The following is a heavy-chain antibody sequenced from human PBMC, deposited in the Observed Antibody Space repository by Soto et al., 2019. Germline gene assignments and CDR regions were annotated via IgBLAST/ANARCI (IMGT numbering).Heavy chain of an antibody. CDR1: GFTFSSYA. Sequence: GGSLRLSCAASGFTFSSYAMSWVRQAPGKGLEWVSAISGSGGSTYYADSVKGRFTISGDNSKNTLYLQMNSLRAEDTAVYYCAKMPVRGVITHNWFDPWGQGTLVTVSS. CDR3: AKMPVRGVITHNWFDP. J-gene: IGHJ5*02. V-gene: IGHV3-23*01. D-gene: IGHD3-10*01. CDR2: ISGSGGST.